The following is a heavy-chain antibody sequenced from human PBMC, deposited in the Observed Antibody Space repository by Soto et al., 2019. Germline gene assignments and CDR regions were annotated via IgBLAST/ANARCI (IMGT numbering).Heavy chain of an antibody. Sequence: SVKVSCKASGGTFSSYAISWVRQAPGQGLEWMGGIIPIFGTANYAQKFQGGVTITADESTSTAYMELSSLRSEDTAVYCCARGRDFYDSSGYGFDYWGQGTLLTVSS. CDR2: IIPIFGTA. CDR1: GGTFSSYA. D-gene: IGHD3-22*01. CDR3: ARGRDFYDSSGYGFDY. J-gene: IGHJ4*02. V-gene: IGHV1-69*13.